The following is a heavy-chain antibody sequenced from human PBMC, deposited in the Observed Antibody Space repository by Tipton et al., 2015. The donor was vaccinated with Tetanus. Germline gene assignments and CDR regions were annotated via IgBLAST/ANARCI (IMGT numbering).Heavy chain of an antibody. V-gene: IGHV1-69*01. CDR2: IIPIFGTA. CDR3: VYAEKMVRGPPRNYYYYGMDV. J-gene: IGHJ6*02. D-gene: IGHD3-10*01. CDR1: GGTFSSYA. Sequence: QSGPEVKKPGSSVKVSCKASGGTFSSYAISWVRQAPGQGLEWMGGIIPIFGTANYAQKFQGRVTITADESTSTAYMELSSLRSEDTPVYYCVYAEKMVRGPPRNYYYYGMDVWGQGTTVTVSS.